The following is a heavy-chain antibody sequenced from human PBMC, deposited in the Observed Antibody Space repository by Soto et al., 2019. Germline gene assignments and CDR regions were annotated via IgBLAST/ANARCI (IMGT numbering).Heavy chain of an antibody. CDR1: GFSFSSYS. CDR3: ARAPPRGIAAPGTWGSGMDV. CDR2: ISYDGSNK. Sequence: HPGGSLRLSCAASGFSFSSYSMHWVRQAPGKGLEWVAVISYDGSNKYYADSVKGRFTITRDSSKNTVSLQMNSPRLEDTAVYYCARAPPRGIAAPGTWGSGMDVWGQGTTVTVSS. J-gene: IGHJ6*02. V-gene: IGHV3-30*04. D-gene: IGHD6-13*01.